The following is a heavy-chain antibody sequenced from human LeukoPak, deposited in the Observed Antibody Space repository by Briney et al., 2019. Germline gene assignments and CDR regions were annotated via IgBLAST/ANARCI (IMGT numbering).Heavy chain of an antibody. CDR2: ISSSSSYI. CDR1: GFTFSSYS. V-gene: IGHV3-21*01. D-gene: IGHD6-13*01. Sequence: GGSLRLSCAASGFTFSSYSMNWVRQAPGKGLEWVSSISSSSSYIYYADSLKGRFTISRDNAKNSLYLQMNSLRAEDTAVYYRARDLLVSSSWYVPDYWGQGTLVTVSS. CDR3: ARDLLVSSSWYVPDY. J-gene: IGHJ4*02.